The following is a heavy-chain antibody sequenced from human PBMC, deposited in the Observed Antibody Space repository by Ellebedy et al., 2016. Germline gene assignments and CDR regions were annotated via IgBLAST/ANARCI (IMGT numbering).Heavy chain of an antibody. Sequence: ASVKVSXXASGYTFTSFGISWVRQAPGQGLEWMGWISTYNGNTNYAQKLRGRVTMTTDTPTSTAYMELRSLRSDDTAVYYCARGSHYYDSSGYHDWGQGTLVTVSS. CDR2: ISTYNGNT. J-gene: IGHJ4*02. V-gene: IGHV1-18*01. D-gene: IGHD3-22*01. CDR3: ARGSHYYDSSGYHD. CDR1: GYTFTSFG.